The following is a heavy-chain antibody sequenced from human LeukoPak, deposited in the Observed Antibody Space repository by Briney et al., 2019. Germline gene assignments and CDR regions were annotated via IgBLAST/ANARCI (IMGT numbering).Heavy chain of an antibody. V-gene: IGHV4-4*07. CDR1: GGSISSYY. CDR3: ARGDYVWGSYRTYYMDV. CDR2: IYTSGSP. D-gene: IGHD3-16*02. J-gene: IGHJ6*03. Sequence: SETLSLTCTVSGGSISSYYWSWIRQPAGKGLEWIGRIYTSGSPNYNPSLKSRVTMSEDTSKNQFSLRLSSVTAADTAVYYCARGDYVWGSYRTYYMDVWGKGTTVTVSS.